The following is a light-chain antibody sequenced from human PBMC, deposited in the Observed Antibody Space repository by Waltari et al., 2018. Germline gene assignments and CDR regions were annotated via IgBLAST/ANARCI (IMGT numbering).Light chain of an antibody. J-gene: IGLJ2*01. CDR3: SSYTSGSTLGV. CDR1: SSDIGGYNY. V-gene: IGLV2-14*03. CDR2: DVS. Sequence: QSALTQPASVSGSPGQSITISCTGTSSDIGGYNYVSWYQQHPGKAPNLMIYDVSNRPSGVSNRFSGSKSGNTASLTISGLQAEDEADYYCSSYTSGSTLGVFGGGTKLTVL.